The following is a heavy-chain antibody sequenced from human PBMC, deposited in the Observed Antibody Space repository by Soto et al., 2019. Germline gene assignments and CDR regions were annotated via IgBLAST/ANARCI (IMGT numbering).Heavy chain of an antibody. Sequence: ASVKASCKASGYTFTSYYMHWVRQAPGEGLEWMGILNPSGGSTSYAQKFQGRVTMTRDTSKSTVYMELSSLRSEDTAVYYCARGAYNAGGDAFDIWGQGPMVTVSS. D-gene: IGHD2-21*01. V-gene: IGHV1-46*01. CDR1: GYTFTSYY. CDR3: ARGAYNAGGDAFDI. CDR2: LNPSGGST. J-gene: IGHJ3*02.